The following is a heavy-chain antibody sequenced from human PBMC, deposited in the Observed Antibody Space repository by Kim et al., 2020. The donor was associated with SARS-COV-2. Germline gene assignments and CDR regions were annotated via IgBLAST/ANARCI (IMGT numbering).Heavy chain of an antibody. CDR2: INTNTGNP. CDR3: ARDPGEQATKYYYGMDV. D-gene: IGHD3-10*01. J-gene: IGHJ6*02. Sequence: ASVKVSCKASGYTFTSYAMNWVRQAPGQGLEWMGWINTNTGNPTYAQGFTGRFVFSLDTSVSTAYLQISSLKAEDTAVYYCARDPGEQATKYYYGMDVWGQGPTVTVSS. CDR1: GYTFTSYA. V-gene: IGHV7-4-1*02.